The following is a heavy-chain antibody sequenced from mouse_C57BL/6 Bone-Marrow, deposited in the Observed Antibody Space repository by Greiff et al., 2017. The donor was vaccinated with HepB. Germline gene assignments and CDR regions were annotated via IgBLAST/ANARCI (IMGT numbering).Heavy chain of an antibody. CDR1: GYTFTSYW. CDR3: AREEDY. J-gene: IGHJ2*01. CDR2: IDPSDSYT. V-gene: IGHV1-59*01. Sequence: QVHVKQSGAELVRPGTSVKLSCKASGYTFTSYWMHWVKQRPGQGLEWIGVIDPSDSYTNYNQKFKGKATLTVDTSSSTAYMQLSSLTSEDSAVYYCAREEDYWGQGTTLTVSS.